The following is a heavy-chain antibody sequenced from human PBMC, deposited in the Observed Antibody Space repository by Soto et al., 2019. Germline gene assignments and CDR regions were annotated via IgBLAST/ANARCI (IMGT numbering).Heavy chain of an antibody. CDR1: GFTFSSYA. D-gene: IGHD3-16*01. CDR2: ISGSGGST. V-gene: IGHV3-23*01. J-gene: IGHJ4*02. Sequence: EVQLLESGGGLVQPGGSLRLSCAASGFTFSSYAMSWVRQAPGKGLEWVSAISGSGGSTYYADSVKGRFTISRDNSKNTLYLQMNSLRAEDTAVYYCAKDIRRRDYFWEVADPFGLFGYWGQGTLVTVSS. CDR3: AKDIRRRDYFWEVADPFGLFGY.